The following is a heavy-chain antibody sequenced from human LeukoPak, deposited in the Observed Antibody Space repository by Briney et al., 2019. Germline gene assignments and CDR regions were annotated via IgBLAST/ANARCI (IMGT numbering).Heavy chain of an antibody. CDR2: IYYSGST. D-gene: IGHD2-2*01. V-gene: IGHV4-59*08. CDR1: GDSISSYY. J-gene: IGHJ3*02. Sequence: SETLSLTCTVSGDSISSYYWSWIRQPPGKGLEWIGYIYYSGSTNYNPSLKSRVTISVDTSKNQFSLKLSSVTAADTAVYYCARRGAIVVVPAAHDAFDIWGQGTMVTVSS. CDR3: ARRGAIVVVPAAHDAFDI.